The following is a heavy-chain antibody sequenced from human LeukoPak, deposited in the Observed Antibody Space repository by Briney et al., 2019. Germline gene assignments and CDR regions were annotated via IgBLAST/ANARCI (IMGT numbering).Heavy chain of an antibody. Sequence: SETQSLTCAVYGGSFSDYYWTWIRQTPGKGLEWIGEVNHSGNTNYNPSLKSRVTISVDTSKNQFSLNLRSVTAADRAVYYCARPRRLISTYYSDPFDIWGQGTLVIVSS. V-gene: IGHV4-34*01. CDR1: GGSFSDYY. J-gene: IGHJ3*02. CDR2: VNHSGNT. D-gene: IGHD3-22*01. CDR3: ARPRRLISTYYSDPFDI.